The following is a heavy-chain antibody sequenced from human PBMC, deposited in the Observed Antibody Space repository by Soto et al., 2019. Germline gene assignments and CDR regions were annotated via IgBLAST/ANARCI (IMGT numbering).Heavy chain of an antibody. J-gene: IGHJ4*02. CDR1: GGSFSGYY. CDR2: INHRGST. D-gene: IGHD2-15*01. V-gene: IGHV4-34*01. CDR3: ARGLSLVVVVVAATSFDY. Sequence: QVQLQQWGAGLLKPSETLSLTCAVYGGSFSGYYWSWIRQPPGQGLEWIGEINHRGSTNYNPSLKSRVTLSVDTSKNQFSLKLRSVTAADTAVYYWARGLSLVVVVVAATSFDYWGQGTLVTVSS.